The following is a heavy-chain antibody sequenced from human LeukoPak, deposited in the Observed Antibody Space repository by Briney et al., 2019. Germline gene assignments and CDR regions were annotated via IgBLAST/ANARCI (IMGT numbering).Heavy chain of an antibody. CDR2: IYIGGST. CDR3: ARDSISYGDYVAFDY. J-gene: IGHJ4*02. D-gene: IGHD4-17*01. CDR1: GFTVSSNY. Sequence: GGSLRLSCAVSGFTVSSNYMSWVRQAPGKGLEWVSVIYIGGSTYYADSVEGRFTISRDNSKNTLYLQINSLRAEDTALYYCARDSISYGDYVAFDYWGQGTLVIVSS. V-gene: IGHV3-66*01.